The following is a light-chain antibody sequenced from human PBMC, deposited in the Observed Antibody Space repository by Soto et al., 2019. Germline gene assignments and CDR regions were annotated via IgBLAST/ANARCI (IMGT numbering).Light chain of an antibody. CDR2: HAS. V-gene: IGKV3-20*01. J-gene: IGKJ1*01. Sequence: EIVLTQCPGTLSLSPGERATLSCRASQSVNIFLAWFQQKPGQAPRLLIFHASNRATGVPDRFSGSGSGTDFTLTITRLEPEDSAVYYCHHYVGSPWAFGQGTRVEIK. CDR3: HHYVGSPWA. CDR1: QSVNIF.